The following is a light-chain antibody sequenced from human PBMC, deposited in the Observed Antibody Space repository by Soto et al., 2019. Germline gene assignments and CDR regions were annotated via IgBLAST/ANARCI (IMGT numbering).Light chain of an antibody. Sequence: QSVLTQPPSVSGSPGQSVTISCTGTSSDVGSSNGVSWYQQPPGTAPKLMIYDDSNRPSGVPDRFSGSKSGKTASQTISGLQAEDEADYYCSSYTSTSTYVFGTGTKATVL. J-gene: IGLJ1*01. V-gene: IGLV2-18*02. CDR1: SSDVGSSNG. CDR3: SSYTSTSTYV. CDR2: DDS.